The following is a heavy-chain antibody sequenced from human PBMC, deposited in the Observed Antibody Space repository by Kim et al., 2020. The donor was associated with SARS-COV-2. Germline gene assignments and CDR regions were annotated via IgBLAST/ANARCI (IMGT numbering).Heavy chain of an antibody. Sequence: GGSLRLSCAASGFTFSSYAMHWVRQAPGKGLEWVAVISYDGSNKYYADSVKGRFTISRDNSKNTLYLQMNSLRAEDTALYYCARDPIPSPRFRFDYWGQGTLVTVSS. CDR1: GFTFSSYA. CDR2: ISYDGSNK. V-gene: IGHV3-30-3*01. D-gene: IGHD1-26*01. CDR3: ARDPIPSPRFRFDY. J-gene: IGHJ4*02.